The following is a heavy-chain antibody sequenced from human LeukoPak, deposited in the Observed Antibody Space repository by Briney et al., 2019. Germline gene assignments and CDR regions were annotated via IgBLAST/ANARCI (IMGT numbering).Heavy chain of an antibody. CDR1: GGSISSSSYY. CDR3: ARREFVVVPAAPFDY. J-gene: IGHJ4*02. D-gene: IGHD2-2*01. V-gene: IGHV4-39*01. CDR2: IYYSGST. Sequence: PSEILSLTCTVSGGSISSSSYYWGWIRQPPGKGLEWIGSIYYSGSTYYNPSLKSRVTISVDSSKNQFSLKLSSVTAADTAVYYCARREFVVVPAAPFDYWGQGTLVTVSS.